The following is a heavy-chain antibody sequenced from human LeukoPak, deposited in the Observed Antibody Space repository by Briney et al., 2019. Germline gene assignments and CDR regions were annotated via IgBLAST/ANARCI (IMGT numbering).Heavy chain of an antibody. Sequence: SETLSLTCSVSGASIGGYYWSWIRQPPGKGLEWIAFINYNGHINYNPSLKSRVTISVDTPKTQFSLKLNSVTAADTALYYCARHTVVATSSFDYWGQGTLVTVSS. CDR1: GASIGGYY. CDR3: ARHTVVATSSFDY. J-gene: IGHJ4*02. V-gene: IGHV4-59*08. CDR2: INYNGHI. D-gene: IGHD2-15*01.